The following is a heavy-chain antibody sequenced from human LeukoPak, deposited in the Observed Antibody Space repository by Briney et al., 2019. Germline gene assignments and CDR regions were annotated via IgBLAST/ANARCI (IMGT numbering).Heavy chain of an antibody. D-gene: IGHD2/OR15-2a*01. Sequence: KTSETLSLTCAVSGGSISSGGYSWSWIRQPPGKGLEWIGYIYHSGSTNYNPSLKSRVTISVDTSKNQFSLKLSSVTAADTAVYYCARHFPRILGAYFDYWGQGTLVTVSS. CDR1: GGSISSGGYS. CDR2: IYHSGST. V-gene: IGHV4-30-2*01. CDR3: ARHFPRILGAYFDY. J-gene: IGHJ4*02.